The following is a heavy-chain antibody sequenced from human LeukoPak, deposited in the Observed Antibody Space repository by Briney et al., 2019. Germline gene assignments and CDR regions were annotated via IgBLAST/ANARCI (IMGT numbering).Heavy chain of an antibody. CDR2: INQDGSEK. Sequence: GGSLRLSCAASGFTLRSYWMTWVRQAPGKGLEWVASINQDGSEKNYVDSVKGRFTICRDNAENSLYLQMNSLRDEDTAVYYCARTRLSCDCWGQGTLVTVSS. CDR1: GFTLRSYW. J-gene: IGHJ4*02. CDR3: ARTRLSCDC. V-gene: IGHV3-7*01.